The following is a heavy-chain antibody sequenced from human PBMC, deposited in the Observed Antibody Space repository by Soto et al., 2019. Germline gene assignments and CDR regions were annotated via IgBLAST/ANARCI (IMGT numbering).Heavy chain of an antibody. CDR1: GFTFSDYA. V-gene: IGHV3-30*03. CDR2: VSHDGRNT. D-gene: IGHD4-4*01. Sequence: GGSLRLSCAASGFTFSDYAMHWVRQAPGKGLEWVAVVSHDGRNTHYADSVKGRFTISRDSSKNTVSLEMTSLRAEDTAVYYCVRERLYSNSVPDYWGQGSQVTVSS. CDR3: VRERLYSNSVPDY. J-gene: IGHJ4*02.